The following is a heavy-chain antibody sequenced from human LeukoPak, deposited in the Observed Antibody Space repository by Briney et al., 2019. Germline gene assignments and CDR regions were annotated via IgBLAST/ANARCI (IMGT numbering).Heavy chain of an antibody. CDR1: GFTASSNY. CDR2: IYSGGST. J-gene: IGHJ4*02. D-gene: IGHD5-18*01. CDR3: ARVYTTMGLDY. Sequence: PGGSLRPSCAASGFTASSNYMSWVRQAPGKGLEWVSVIYSGGSTYYADSVKGRFTISRDNSKNTLYLQMNSLRAEDTAVYYCARVYTTMGLDYWGQGTLVTVSS. V-gene: IGHV3-53*01.